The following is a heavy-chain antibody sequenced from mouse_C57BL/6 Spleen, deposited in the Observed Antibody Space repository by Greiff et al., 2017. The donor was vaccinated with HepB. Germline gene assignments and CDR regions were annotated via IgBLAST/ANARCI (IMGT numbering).Heavy chain of an antibody. V-gene: IGHV1-26*01. D-gene: IGHD2-4*01. Sequence: VQLQQSGPELVKPGASVKISCKASGYTFTDYYMNWVKQSHGKSLEWIGDINPNNGGTSYNQKFKGKATLTVDKSSSTAYMELRSLTSEDSAVYYCARQVYYDYDDYYAMDYWGQGTLVTVSA. CDR2: INPNNGGT. J-gene: IGHJ3*01. CDR1: GYTFTDYY. CDR3: ARQVYYDYDDYYAMDY.